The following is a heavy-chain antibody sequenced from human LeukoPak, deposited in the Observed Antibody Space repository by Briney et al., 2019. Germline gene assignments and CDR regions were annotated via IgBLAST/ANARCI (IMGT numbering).Heavy chain of an antibody. V-gene: IGHV3-21*01. D-gene: IGHD4-23*01. Sequence: GGSLRLSCAASGFTFSSYSMNWVRQAPGKGLEWVSSISSSSSYIYYTDSVKGRFTISRDNAKNSLYLQMNSLRAEDTAVYYCARDRYGGNSAPSYWGQGTLVTVSS. CDR3: ARDRYGGNSAPSY. CDR2: ISSSSSYI. J-gene: IGHJ4*02. CDR1: GFTFSSYS.